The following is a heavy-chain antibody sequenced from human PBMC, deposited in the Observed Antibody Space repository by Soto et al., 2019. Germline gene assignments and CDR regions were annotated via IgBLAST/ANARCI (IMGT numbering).Heavy chain of an antibody. Sequence: QVQLVQSGAEVKKPGASVKVSCKASGYTFTSYGISWVRQAPGQGLEWMGWISAYNGNTNYAQKLPGGVTMTTDTSTSTAYMELRSLGSDDTAVYYCAREGRGYNWNSVWFDPWGQGALVTVSS. D-gene: IGHD1-7*01. J-gene: IGHJ5*02. CDR3: AREGRGYNWNSVWFDP. CDR2: ISAYNGNT. V-gene: IGHV1-18*01. CDR1: GYTFTSYG.